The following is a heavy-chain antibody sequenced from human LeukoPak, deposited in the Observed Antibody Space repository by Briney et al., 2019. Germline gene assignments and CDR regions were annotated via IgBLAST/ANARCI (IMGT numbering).Heavy chain of an antibody. V-gene: IGHV3-48*02. D-gene: IGHD5-18*01. CDR1: GFTFSSYS. Sequence: GGSLRLSCAASGFTFSSYSMNWVRQAPGKGLEGFSYISSSSSTIYYADSVKGRFTISRDNAKNSLYLQMNSLRDEDTAVYYCARDRRYSYGFELQGLGGSDWGQGTLVTVSS. J-gene: IGHJ4*02. CDR2: ISSSSSTI. CDR3: ARDRRYSYGFELQGLGGSD.